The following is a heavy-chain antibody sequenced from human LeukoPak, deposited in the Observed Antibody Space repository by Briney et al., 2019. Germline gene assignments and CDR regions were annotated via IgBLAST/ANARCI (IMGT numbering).Heavy chain of an antibody. Sequence: PGGPLRLSCAASGFTFSGSAMHWVRQASGKGLEWVGRIRSKANSYATAYAASVKGRFTISRDDSKNTAYLQMNSLKTEDTAVYYCSRIASYYYYGMDVWGQGTTVTVSS. CDR1: GFTFSGSA. J-gene: IGHJ6*02. D-gene: IGHD2/OR15-2a*01. CDR2: IRSKANSYAT. V-gene: IGHV3-73*01. CDR3: SRIASYYYYGMDV.